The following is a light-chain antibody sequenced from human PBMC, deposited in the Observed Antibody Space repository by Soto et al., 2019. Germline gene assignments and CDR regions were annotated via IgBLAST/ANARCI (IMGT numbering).Light chain of an antibody. CDR2: EGT. CDR3: CSSAGSSLYV. J-gene: IGLJ1*01. V-gene: IGLV2-23*01. Sequence: QCALTQPASVSGAPGQSIAISCTGTSSDVGTYDLVSWYQQHPGKAPKLMIYEGTKRPSGVSNRFSGSKSANTASLTISGLQPEDEADYYCCSSAGSSLYVFGSGTKVTVL. CDR1: SSDVGTYDL.